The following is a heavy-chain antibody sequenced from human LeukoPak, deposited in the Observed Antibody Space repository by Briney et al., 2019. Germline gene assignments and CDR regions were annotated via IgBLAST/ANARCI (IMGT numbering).Heavy chain of an antibody. D-gene: IGHD6-13*01. CDR2: ISSSGSTI. CDR1: GFTFSDYY. CDR3: ARVEAAAGTQWFDP. J-gene: IGHJ5*02. Sequence: GGSLRLSCAASGFTFSDYYMSWIRQAPGKGLEWVSYISSSGSTICYADSVKGRFTISRDNAKNSLYLQVNSLRAEDTAVYYCARVEAAAGTQWFDPWGQGTLVTVSS. V-gene: IGHV3-11*01.